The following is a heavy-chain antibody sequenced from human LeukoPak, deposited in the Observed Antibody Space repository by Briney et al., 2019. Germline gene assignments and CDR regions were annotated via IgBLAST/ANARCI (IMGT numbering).Heavy chain of an antibody. CDR2: INHSGST. J-gene: IGHJ2*01. D-gene: IGHD3-16*01. CDR1: GGSFSGYY. CDR3: ARASFGSLWYFDL. V-gene: IGHV4-34*01. Sequence: SSETLSLTCAVYGGSFSGYYWSWIRQPPGKGLEWIGDINHSGSTNYNPSLKSRVTISVDTSKNQFSLKLSSVTAADTAVYYCARASFGSLWYFDLWGRGTLVTVSS.